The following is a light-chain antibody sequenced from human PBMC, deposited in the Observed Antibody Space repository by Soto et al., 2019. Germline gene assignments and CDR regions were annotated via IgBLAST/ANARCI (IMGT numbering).Light chain of an antibody. Sequence: DIVMTQSPLSLPVTPGEPASSSCRSSQSLLHSNGYNYLDWYLQQPGQSPQLLIYLGSNRSSGVPDRFSGRGSGTDFTLKISRVEAEDVGVYYCMQALQTPLTFGGGTKVEIK. CDR3: MQALQTPLT. V-gene: IGKV2-28*01. J-gene: IGKJ4*01. CDR2: LGS. CDR1: QSLLHSNGYNY.